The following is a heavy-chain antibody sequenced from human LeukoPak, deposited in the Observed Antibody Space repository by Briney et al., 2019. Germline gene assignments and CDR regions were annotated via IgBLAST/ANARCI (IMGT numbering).Heavy chain of an antibody. Sequence: SVKVSCKASGGTFSSYAISWVRQAPGQGLEWMGGIIPIFGTANYAQKFQGRVTITADESTSTAYMELSSLRSEDTAVYYCARDNHGGNAWFDPWGQGTLVTVSS. CDR2: IIPIFGTA. V-gene: IGHV1-69*13. CDR1: GGTFSSYA. CDR3: ARDNHGGNAWFDP. D-gene: IGHD4-23*01. J-gene: IGHJ5*02.